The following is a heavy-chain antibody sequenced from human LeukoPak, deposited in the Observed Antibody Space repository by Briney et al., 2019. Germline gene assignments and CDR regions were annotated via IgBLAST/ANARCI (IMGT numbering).Heavy chain of an antibody. CDR2: IIPIFGTA. V-gene: IGHV1-69*05. CDR3: ARGIGGGFVEFPGAGAFDI. CDR1: GGTFSSYA. J-gene: IGHJ3*02. D-gene: IGHD3-10*01. Sequence: ASVKVSCKASGGTFSSYAISWVRQAPGQGLEWMGGIIPIFGTANYAQKFQGRVTITTDESTSTAYMELSSLRSEDTAVYYCARGIGGGFVEFPGAGAFDIWGQGTMVTVSS.